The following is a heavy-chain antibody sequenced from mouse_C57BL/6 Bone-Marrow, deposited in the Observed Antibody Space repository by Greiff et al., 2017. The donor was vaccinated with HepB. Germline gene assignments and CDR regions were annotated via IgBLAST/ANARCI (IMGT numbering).Heavy chain of an antibody. J-gene: IGHJ1*03. CDR2: IWTGGGT. Sequence: VKVVESGPGLVAPSQSLSITCTVSGFSLTSYAISWVRQPPGKGLEWLGVIWTGGGTNYNSALKSRLSISKDNSKSQVFLKMNSLQTDDTARYYCALYYSNYYWYFDVWGTGTTVTVSS. CDR1: GFSLTSYA. V-gene: IGHV2-9-1*01. CDR3: ALYYSNYYWYFDV. D-gene: IGHD2-5*01.